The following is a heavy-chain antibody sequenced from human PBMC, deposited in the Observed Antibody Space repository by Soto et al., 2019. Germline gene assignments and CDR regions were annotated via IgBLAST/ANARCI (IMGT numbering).Heavy chain of an antibody. J-gene: IGHJ6*02. V-gene: IGHV3-7*01. CDR2: IKQGGNEK. D-gene: IGHD2-15*01. CDR3: VPALAYGRPYYYYDMEV. Sequence: EGSLRLSCEASGFMFSTYLMSWVRQAPGKWLEWVANIKQGGNEKLYVDSVKGRFTISRDNAKKSLFLQMNSLRPEDTALYYFVPALAYGRPYYYYDMEVLDQEXTLTIYS. CDR1: GFMFSTYL.